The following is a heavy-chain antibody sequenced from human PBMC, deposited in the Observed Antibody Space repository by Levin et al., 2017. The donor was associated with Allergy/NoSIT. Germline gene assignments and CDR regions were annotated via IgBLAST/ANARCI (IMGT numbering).Heavy chain of an antibody. CDR3: AKDMSGYDVDYFDY. J-gene: IGHJ4*02. CDR2: ISGSGGST. D-gene: IGHD5-12*01. V-gene: IGHV3-23*01. Sequence: VASVKVSCAASGFTFSSYAMSWVRQAPGKGLEWVSAISGSGGSTYYADSVKGRFTISRDNSKNTLYLQMNSLRAEDTAVYYCAKDMSGYDVDYFDYWGQGTLVTVSS. CDR1: GFTFSSYA.